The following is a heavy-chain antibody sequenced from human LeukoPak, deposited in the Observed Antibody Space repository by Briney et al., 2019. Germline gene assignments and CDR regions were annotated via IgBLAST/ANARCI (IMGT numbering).Heavy chain of an antibody. Sequence: SETLSLTCAVYGGSFSGYYWIWIRQPPGKGLEGIGDINHSGRTNYNPSLKRRGTIAVETSKNQFSLKPNSVTAADTAMYYCARNARMRPGIGNLKSWFDPWGQGTLVTVSS. CDR1: GGSFSGYY. V-gene: IGHV4-34*01. D-gene: IGHD4-23*01. J-gene: IGHJ5*02. CDR2: INHSGRT. CDR3: ARNARMRPGIGNLKSWFDP.